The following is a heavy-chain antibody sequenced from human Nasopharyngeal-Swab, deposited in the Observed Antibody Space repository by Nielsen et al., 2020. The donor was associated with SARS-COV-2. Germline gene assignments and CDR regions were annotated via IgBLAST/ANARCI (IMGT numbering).Heavy chain of an antibody. Sequence: GESLKISCAASGFTFSSYGMHWVRQAPGKGLEWVANIKQDGSEKYYVDSVKGRFTISRDNAKNSLYLQMNSLRAEDTAVYYCARGGFWSGYSSYDYWGQGTLVTVSS. CDR2: IKQDGSEK. CDR3: ARGGFWSGYSSYDY. CDR1: GFTFSSYG. D-gene: IGHD3-3*01. V-gene: IGHV3-7*04. J-gene: IGHJ4*02.